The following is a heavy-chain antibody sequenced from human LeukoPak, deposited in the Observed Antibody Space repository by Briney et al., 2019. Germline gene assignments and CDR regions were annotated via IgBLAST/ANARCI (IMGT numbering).Heavy chain of an antibody. J-gene: IGHJ3*02. CDR2: IYSGGST. Sequence: GGSLRLSCAASGFTVSSNYMSWVRQAPGKGLEWVSVIYSGGSTYYADSVKGRFTISRDNSKNTLYLQMNSLRAEDTAEYYCASSFSSGWLFGDAFDIWGQGTMVTVSS. D-gene: IGHD6-19*01. CDR1: GFTVSSNY. V-gene: IGHV3-66*01. CDR3: ASSFSSGWLFGDAFDI.